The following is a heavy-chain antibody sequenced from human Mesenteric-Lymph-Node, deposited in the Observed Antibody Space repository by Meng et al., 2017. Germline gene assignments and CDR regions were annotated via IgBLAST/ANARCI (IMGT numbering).Heavy chain of an antibody. CDR2: IYYTGST. D-gene: IGHD5-24*01. J-gene: IGHJ4*02. Sequence: QVQLQEAGPGPVKPSQTLSPTCTVSGGSIGSGGYYWSWIRQHPGKGLEWIGYIYYTGSTFYNPSLKSRVTISVDTSKNQFSLKLISATAADTAVYYCAREAGRDGYATPKFDYWGQGTLVTVSS. CDR3: AREAGRDGYATPKFDY. V-gene: IGHV4-31*03. CDR1: GGSIGSGGYY.